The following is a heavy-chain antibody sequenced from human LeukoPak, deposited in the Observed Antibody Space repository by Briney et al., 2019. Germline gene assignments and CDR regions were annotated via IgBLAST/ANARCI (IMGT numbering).Heavy chain of an antibody. J-gene: IGHJ4*02. CDR3: ASRSARPEGYFDY. D-gene: IGHD3-16*01. CDR1: GGSIASGGHS. Sequence: PSQTLSLTCTVSGGSIASGGHSWSWIRQHPEKGLQWVGYMDYGGSPYYNPSLTRRLIISLDTSKNQFSLELSSVTASDTAMYYCASRSARPEGYFDYWGQGILVTVSS. CDR2: MDYGGSP. V-gene: IGHV4-31*03.